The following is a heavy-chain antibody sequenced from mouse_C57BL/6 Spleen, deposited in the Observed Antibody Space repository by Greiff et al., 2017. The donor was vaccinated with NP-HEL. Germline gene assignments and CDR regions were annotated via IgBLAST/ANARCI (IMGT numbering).Heavy chain of an antibody. J-gene: IGHJ2*01. V-gene: IGHV1-54*01. CDR2: INPGSGGT. CDR1: GYAFTNYL. CDR3: ARSGNWDKYFDY. D-gene: IGHD4-1*01. Sequence: QVQLQQSGAELVRPGTSVKVSCKASGYAFTNYLIEWVKQRPGQGLEWIGVINPGSGGTNYNEKFKGKATLTADKSSSTAYMQLSSLTSEDSAVYFCARSGNWDKYFDYWGQGTTLTVSS.